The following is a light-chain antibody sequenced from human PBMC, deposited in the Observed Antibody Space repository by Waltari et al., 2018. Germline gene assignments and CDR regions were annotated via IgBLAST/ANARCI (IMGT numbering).Light chain of an antibody. Sequence: QSALTQPASVSGSPGQSITISCTGTSSDVGGYNYVSWYQQHPGKAPKHMIYDVSNRPAGVSNRFSGSKSGNMASLTISGLQAEDEADYYCSSYTSSSTLVFGGGTKLTVL. J-gene: IGLJ3*02. CDR3: SSYTSSSTLV. CDR2: DVS. V-gene: IGLV2-14*01. CDR1: SSDVGGYNY.